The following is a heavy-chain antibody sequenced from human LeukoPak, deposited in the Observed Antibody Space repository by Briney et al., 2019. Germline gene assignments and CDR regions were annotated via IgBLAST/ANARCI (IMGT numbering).Heavy chain of an antibody. V-gene: IGHV3-15*01. J-gene: IGHJ4*02. Sequence: PGGSLRLSCAASGFTFSSYGMSWVRQVPGKGLEWVGRIKSKINGGTTDYAAPVKGRFTISRDDSKNMVYLQMNSLKIEDTAVYYCTAERGSYYVFWGQGTLVTVSS. CDR2: IKSKINGGTT. D-gene: IGHD1-26*01. CDR1: GFTFSSYG. CDR3: TAERGSYYVF.